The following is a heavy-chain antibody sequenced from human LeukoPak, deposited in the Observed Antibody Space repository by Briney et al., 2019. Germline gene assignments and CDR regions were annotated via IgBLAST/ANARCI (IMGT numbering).Heavy chain of an antibody. Sequence: PGGSLRLSCAASGFTFSSYAMTWVRQAPGKGLEWISALSGSGGSTYYADSVKGRFTISRDNSKNTLYLQMNSLRAEDTAVYYCAKRIDFSTISSTFDYWGQGTLVTVSS. V-gene: IGHV3-23*01. CDR1: GFTFSSYA. D-gene: IGHD3-3*01. J-gene: IGHJ4*02. CDR3: AKRIDFSTISSTFDY. CDR2: LSGSGGST.